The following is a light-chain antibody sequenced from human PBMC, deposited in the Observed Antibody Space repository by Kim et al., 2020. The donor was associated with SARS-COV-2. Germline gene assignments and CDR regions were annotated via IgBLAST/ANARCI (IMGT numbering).Light chain of an antibody. Sequence: YPGEGATSTSRASRSVSTHLAWYQQKPGQAPRLLIYDASDRAAGIPARFSGSGSGTDFTLTISSLEPEDFAVYYCQQRSNWPPFTFGPGTKVDIK. J-gene: IGKJ3*01. V-gene: IGKV3-11*01. CDR1: RSVSTH. CDR2: DAS. CDR3: QQRSNWPPFT.